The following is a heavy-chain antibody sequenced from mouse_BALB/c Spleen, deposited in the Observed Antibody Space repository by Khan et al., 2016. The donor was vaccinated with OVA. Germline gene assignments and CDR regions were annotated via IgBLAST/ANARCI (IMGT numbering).Heavy chain of an antibody. V-gene: IGHV1S41*01. CDR3: ARENYYGRGCYAMDY. CDR1: GYTFTSYW. J-gene: IGHJ4*01. Sequence: DLVKPGASVKLSCKASGYTFTSYWINWIKQRPGQGLEWIGRIGPGSSNAYYNDMFKGKATLTVDTSPNTAYIQLSSLSSEDSAVYFCARENYYGRGCYAMDYWGQGASVTVSA. CDR2: IGPGSSNA. D-gene: IGHD1-1*01.